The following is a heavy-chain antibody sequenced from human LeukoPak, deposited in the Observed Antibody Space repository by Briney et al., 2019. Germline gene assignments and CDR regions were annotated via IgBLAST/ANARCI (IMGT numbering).Heavy chain of an antibody. CDR1: GYSFTSYW. V-gene: IGHV5-51*01. CDR2: IYPVDSDT. D-gene: IGHD6-13*01. CDR3: ARRTSIAAASRGFDP. Sequence: GESLKISCKGSGYSFTSYWIGWVRQMPGKGLEWMGIIYPVDSDTRYSPSFQGQVTISADKSISTAYLQWSSLKASDTAMYYCARRTSIAAASRGFDPWGQGTLVTVSS. J-gene: IGHJ5*02.